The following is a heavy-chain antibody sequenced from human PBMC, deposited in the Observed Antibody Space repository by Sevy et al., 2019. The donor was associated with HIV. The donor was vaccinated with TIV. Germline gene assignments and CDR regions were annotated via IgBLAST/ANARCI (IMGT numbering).Heavy chain of an antibody. CDR3: ARAPTDFWTGGMAV. D-gene: IGHD3-3*01. CDR1: GYAFTGYY. V-gene: IGHV1-2*06. J-gene: IGHJ6*02. Sequence: ASVKVSCKASGYAFTGYYIHWVRQAPGQGLEWMGRINPISGGTDDSQKFQGRVTMTRDTSISTAYMDVRRLTSDDTAVYYCARAPTDFWTGGMAVWGQGTVVTVSS. CDR2: INPISGGT.